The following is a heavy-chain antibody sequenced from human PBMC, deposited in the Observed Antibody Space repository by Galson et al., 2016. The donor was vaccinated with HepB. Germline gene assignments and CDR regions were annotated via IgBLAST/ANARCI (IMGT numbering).Heavy chain of an antibody. CDR2: ISTSGTNT. D-gene: IGHD5-24*01. V-gene: IGHV3-48*04. CDR3: ARDPGYITAAPFFDY. CDR1: GFTFSSYA. Sequence: SLRLSCAASGFTFSSYAMSWVRQAPGKGLEWVSYISTSGTNTYYADSVKGRFTISRDNAKNSLYVQMNSLRVEDTALYYCARDPGYITAAPFFDYWGQGTLVTVSS. J-gene: IGHJ4*02.